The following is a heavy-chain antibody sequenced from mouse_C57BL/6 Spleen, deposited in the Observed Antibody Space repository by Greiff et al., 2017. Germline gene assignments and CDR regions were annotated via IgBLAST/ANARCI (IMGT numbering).Heavy chain of an antibody. CDR1: GYTFTSYW. D-gene: IGHD2-4*01. V-gene: IGHV1-69*01. J-gene: IGHJ2*01. Sequence: VQLQQPGAELVMPGASVKLSCKASGYTFTSYWMHWVKQRPGQGLEWIGEIDPSDSYTNYNQKFKGKSTLTVDKSSSTAYMQLSSLTSEDSAVYYCAMGDYDPFDYWGQGTPLTVSS. CDR3: AMGDYDPFDY. CDR2: IDPSDSYT.